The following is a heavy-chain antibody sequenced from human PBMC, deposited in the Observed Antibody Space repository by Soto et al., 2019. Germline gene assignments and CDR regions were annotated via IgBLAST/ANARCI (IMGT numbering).Heavy chain of an antibody. Sequence: GGSLRLSCAASGFTFSRYCMHWVRQAPGKGLEWVAVISYDGSNKYYADSVKGRFTISRDNSKNTLYLQMNSLRAEDTAVYYCAKDVVVGATTGLGDYYYYYGMDVWGQGTTVTVSS. CDR1: GFTFSRYC. V-gene: IGHV3-30*18. D-gene: IGHD1-26*01. J-gene: IGHJ6*02. CDR3: AKDVVVGATTGLGDYYYYYGMDV. CDR2: ISYDGSNK.